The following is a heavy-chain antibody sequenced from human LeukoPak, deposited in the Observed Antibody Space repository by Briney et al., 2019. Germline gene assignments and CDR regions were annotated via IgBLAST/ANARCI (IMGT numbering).Heavy chain of an antibody. CDR2: TYYRSKWYN. V-gene: IGHV6-1*01. D-gene: IGHD3-22*01. CDR3: ARAVPSDSSGYYYFDY. CDR1: GDSVSSNSAA. J-gene: IGHJ4*02. Sequence: SQTLSLTCAISGDSVSSNSAAWNWIRQSPSRGLEWLGRTYYRSKWYNDYAVSVKSRITINPDTSKNQFSLQLNSVPPEDTAVYYCARAVPSDSSGYYYFDYWGKGTLVTVSS.